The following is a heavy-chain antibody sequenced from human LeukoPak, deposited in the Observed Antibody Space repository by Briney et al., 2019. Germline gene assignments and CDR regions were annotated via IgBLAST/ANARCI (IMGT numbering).Heavy chain of an antibody. V-gene: IGHV3-74*01. CDR3: VRVGPGGYSYYEY. CDR1: GFTFSSYW. D-gene: IGHD5-18*01. J-gene: IGHJ4*02. Sequence: GGSLRLSCAASGFTFSSYWMHWVRQVPGKGLVWVSRINSDGSSTSYADSVRGRFTISRDNAKNTLYLQMNSLRAEDTAVYYCVRVGPGGYSYYEYWGQGTLVTVSS. CDR2: INSDGSST.